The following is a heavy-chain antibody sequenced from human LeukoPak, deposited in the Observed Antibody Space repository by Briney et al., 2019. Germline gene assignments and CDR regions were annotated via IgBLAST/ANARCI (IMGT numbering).Heavy chain of an antibody. Sequence: GGSLMLACSAAGLKLSNEHMEPVRQATGKGLEWVSAIGTAGDTYYPGSVKGRFTIARANAKNFLYLQMSSLRCGDTDVYYGARSFYGSDEEAFDIWGQGTMVTVSS. CDR1: GLKLSNEH. D-gene: IGHD3-10*01. CDR3: ARSFYGSDEEAFDI. J-gene: IGHJ3*02. CDR2: IGTAGDT. V-gene: IGHV3-13*04.